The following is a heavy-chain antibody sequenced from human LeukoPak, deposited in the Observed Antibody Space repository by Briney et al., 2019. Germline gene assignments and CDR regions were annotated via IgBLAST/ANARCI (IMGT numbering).Heavy chain of an antibody. V-gene: IGHV1-69*05. Sequence: SVKVFCKASGGTFSSYAISWVRQAPGQGLEWMGGIIPIFGTANYAQKFQGRVTITTDESTSTAYMELSSLRSEDTAVYYCARSPTPNYGGKTTIGFDYWGQGTLVTVSS. CDR3: ARSPTPNYGGKTTIGFDY. J-gene: IGHJ4*02. CDR2: IIPIFGTA. D-gene: IGHD4-23*01. CDR1: GGTFSSYA.